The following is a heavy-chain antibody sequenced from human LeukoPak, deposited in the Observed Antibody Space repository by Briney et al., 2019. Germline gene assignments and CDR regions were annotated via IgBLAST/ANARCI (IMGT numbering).Heavy chain of an antibody. V-gene: IGHV1-46*01. CDR1: GYTFTSYD. J-gene: IGHJ4*02. Sequence: ASVKVSCKASGYTFTSYDINWVRQATGQGLEWMGIINPSGGSTSYAQKFQGRVTMTRDTSTSTVYMELSSLRSEDTAVYYCARGVPATATPLDYWGQGTLVTVSS. CDR3: ARGVPATATPLDY. CDR2: INPSGGST. D-gene: IGHD2-2*01.